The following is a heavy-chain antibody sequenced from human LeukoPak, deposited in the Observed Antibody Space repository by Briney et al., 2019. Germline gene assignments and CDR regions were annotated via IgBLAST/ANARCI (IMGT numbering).Heavy chain of an antibody. J-gene: IGHJ4*02. CDR1: GYTFTSYD. CDR3: ARGGRSYCYDSSGYPGGDY. CDR2: MNPNSGNT. V-gene: IGHV1-8*03. Sequence: ASVKVSXKASGYTFTSYDINWVRQATGQGLEWMGWMNPNSGNTGYAQKFQGRVTITRNTSISTAYMELSSLRSEDTAVYYCARGGRSYCYDSSGYPGGDYWGQGTLVTVSS. D-gene: IGHD3-22*01.